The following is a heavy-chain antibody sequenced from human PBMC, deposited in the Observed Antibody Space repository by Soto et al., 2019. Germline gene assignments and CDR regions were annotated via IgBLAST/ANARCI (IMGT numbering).Heavy chain of an antibody. CDR1: WFSLSTSRMC. CDR2: IDWDDDK. CDR3: ARIPDTGNYGFDS. V-gene: IGHV2-70*01. Sequence: SAPTLVNPTQTLTLTCTFSWFSLSTSRMCVSWIRQPPGKALEWLALIDWDDDKYYSTSLRTRLTISNDTSKNQVVLTMSNMDPVDKATYYCARIPDTGNYGFDSWGQGTRVTVSS. D-gene: IGHD1-7*01. J-gene: IGHJ5*02.